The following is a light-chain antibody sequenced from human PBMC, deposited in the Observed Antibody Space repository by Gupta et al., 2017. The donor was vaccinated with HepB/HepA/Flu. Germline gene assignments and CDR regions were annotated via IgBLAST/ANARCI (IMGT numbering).Light chain of an antibody. CDR3: CSYTTSTTLGV. Sequence: QSALTQPASASGSPGQSVTISCTGTSSDVVGYNYVSWYQQHPAKAPNFVISDVSNRRSGVSHRFSGSKSGSTASLTIAGLQAEDEADYFCCSYTTSTTLGVFGTGTKVTVL. V-gene: IGLV2-14*03. CDR2: DVS. CDR1: SSDVVGYNY. J-gene: IGLJ1*01.